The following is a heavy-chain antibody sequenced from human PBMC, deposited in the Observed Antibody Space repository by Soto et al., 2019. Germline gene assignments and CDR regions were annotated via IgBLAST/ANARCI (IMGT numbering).Heavy chain of an antibody. J-gene: IGHJ4*02. V-gene: IGHV4-59*01. CDR3: ARSRYTSGWWTPPFDY. D-gene: IGHD6-19*01. CDR1: GGSISSYY. CDR2: IYYSGST. Sequence: SETLSLTCAVSGGSISSYYWSWIRQPPGKGLEWIGYIYYSGSTNYNPSLKSRVTISVDTSKNQFSLKLTSVTAADTTVYYCARSRYTSGWWTPPFDYWGQGTLVTVSS.